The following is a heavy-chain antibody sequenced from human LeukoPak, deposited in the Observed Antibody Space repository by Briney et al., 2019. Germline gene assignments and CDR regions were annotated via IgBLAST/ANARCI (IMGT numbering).Heavy chain of an antibody. Sequence: GGCTRHSCAQPVFSFSADVMRGVRDRLGEGGEWGSVILVVVGNTYSADSVKGRGSISRDKSKNTLYLQMNSLRAEDTAVYYCARDRSGVVVPADPFDYWGQGTLVTVSS. CDR2: ILVVVGNT. CDR1: VFSFSADV. D-gene: IGHD2-2*01. CDR3: ARDRSGVVVPADPFDY. V-gene: IGHV3-33*01. J-gene: IGHJ4*02.